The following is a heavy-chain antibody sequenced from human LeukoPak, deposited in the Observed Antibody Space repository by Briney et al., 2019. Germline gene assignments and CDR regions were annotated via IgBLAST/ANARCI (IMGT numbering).Heavy chain of an antibody. V-gene: IGHV3-11*06. CDR3: ARDSPTPVS. J-gene: IGHJ5*02. Sequence: GSLRLSRAASGFTFSDYYMSWIRQAPGKGLEWISFISSSSSYTNYADSVKGRFTISRDNAKNSLYLQMNSLRAEDTAVYYCARDSPTPVSWGQGTLVTVSS. CDR2: ISSSSSYT. CDR1: GFTFSDYY.